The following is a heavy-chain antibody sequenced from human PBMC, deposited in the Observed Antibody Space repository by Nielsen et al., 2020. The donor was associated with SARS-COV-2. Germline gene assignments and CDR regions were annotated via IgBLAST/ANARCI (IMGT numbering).Heavy chain of an antibody. D-gene: IGHD3-3*01. CDR2: ISSSSSYI. J-gene: IGHJ6*02. V-gene: IGHV3-21*01. CDR3: ARVHDYDFWSIYYYGMDV. Sequence: GESLRLSCAASGFTFSSYSMNWVRQAPGKGLEWVSSISSSSSYIYYADSVKGRFTISRDNAKNSLYLQMNSLRAEDTAVYYCARVHDYDFWSIYYYGMDVWGQGTTVTVSS. CDR1: GFTFSSYS.